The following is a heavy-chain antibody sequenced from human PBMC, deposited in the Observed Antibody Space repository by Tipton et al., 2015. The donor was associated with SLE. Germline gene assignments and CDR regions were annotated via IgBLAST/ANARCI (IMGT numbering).Heavy chain of an antibody. Sequence: TLSLTCTVSGASTNTKYWTWIRQSPGKGLEWIGSIYYSGTAHYENPSLKSRVTISIDTSNNQFSLRLTSVTAADTAVYFCARVGDYYNSGSRVFDHWGQGILVTVSS. D-gene: IGHD3-10*01. CDR3: ARVGDYYNSGSRVFDH. CDR2: IYYSGTA. V-gene: IGHV4-39*07. J-gene: IGHJ4*02. CDR1: GASTNTKY.